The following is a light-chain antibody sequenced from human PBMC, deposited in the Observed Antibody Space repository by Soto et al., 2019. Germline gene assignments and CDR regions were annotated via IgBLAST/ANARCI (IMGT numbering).Light chain of an antibody. CDR3: SLYASSNTFM. Sequence: QSALTQPASVSGSPGQSITISGTGTSSDIGRYNLVSWYQQHPGTPPKLMIYEATKRPSGVSNRFSGSKSVNTASLTSSGLQAEDEADYYCSLYASSNTFMFGGGTKVTVL. CDR2: EAT. CDR1: SSDIGRYNL. J-gene: IGLJ3*02. V-gene: IGLV2-23*02.